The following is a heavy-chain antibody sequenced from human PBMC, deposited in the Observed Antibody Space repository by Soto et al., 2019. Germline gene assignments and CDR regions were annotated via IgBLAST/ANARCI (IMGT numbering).Heavy chain of an antibody. J-gene: IGHJ4*02. Sequence: GASVKVSCKASGYTFTTYYMHWVRQAPGQGLEWMGIINPSGGSTSFAQKFQGRVTMTRDTSTSTVYMELISLTSEDTAVYHCARDVGMASRPYLDYWGQGTLVTVSS. CDR3: ARDVGMASRPYLDY. CDR2: INPSGGST. D-gene: IGHD6-6*01. CDR1: GYTFTTYY. V-gene: IGHV1-46*01.